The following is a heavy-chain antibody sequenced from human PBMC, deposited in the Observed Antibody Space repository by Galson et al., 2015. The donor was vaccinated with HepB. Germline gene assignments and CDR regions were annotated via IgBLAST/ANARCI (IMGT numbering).Heavy chain of an antibody. CDR1: GGSISSGGYA. D-gene: IGHD6-13*01. CDR2: TYHSGST. Sequence: TLSLTCAVSGGSISSGGYAWSWIRQPPGKGLEWIGFTYHSGSTYYNPSLKSRVTISVNRSKNQFSLKLSSVTAADTAVYYCASSYSSSWSYTYWYFDLWGRGTLVTVSS. V-gene: IGHV4-30-2*01. J-gene: IGHJ2*01. CDR3: ASSYSSSWSYTYWYFDL.